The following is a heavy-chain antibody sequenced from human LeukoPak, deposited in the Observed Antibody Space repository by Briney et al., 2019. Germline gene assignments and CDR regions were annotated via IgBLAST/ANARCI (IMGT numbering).Heavy chain of an antibody. Sequence: SQTLSLTCTVSGGAISSGGDYWSWIRQHPRKGLEWIVYIYYIVSTYYNPSLKSRVTISVDTSTKQLSLKLSSVTAADTAVYYCARGEQLGHMYYFDYWGQGTLVPVSS. CDR2: IYYIVST. D-gene: IGHD6-6*01. CDR1: GGAISSGGDY. V-gene: IGHV4-31*03. J-gene: IGHJ4*02. CDR3: ARGEQLGHMYYFDY.